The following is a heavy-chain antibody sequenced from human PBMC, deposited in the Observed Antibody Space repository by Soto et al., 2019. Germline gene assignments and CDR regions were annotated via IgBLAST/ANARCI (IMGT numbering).Heavy chain of an antibody. Sequence: GGSLRLSCAASGFTFSSYAMRWVRQAPVKGLEWVSPISGRGSVTNYADSVKGRFTISRDNAKNTLYLQMNRLRTEDTAVYYCARAPYSSGWWGFDYRGQGTLVTVSS. CDR2: ISGRGSVT. CDR1: GFTFSSYA. D-gene: IGHD6-19*01. CDR3: ARAPYSSGWWGFDY. V-gene: IGHV3-23*01. J-gene: IGHJ4*02.